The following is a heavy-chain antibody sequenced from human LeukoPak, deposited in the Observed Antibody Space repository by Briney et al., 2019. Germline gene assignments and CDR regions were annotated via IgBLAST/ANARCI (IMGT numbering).Heavy chain of an antibody. D-gene: IGHD1-26*01. CDR1: GYSFTTYW. CDR3: ARRGHSGSFLDAFDI. CDR2: IYPGDSDT. Sequence: GESLKISCKGSGYSFTTYWIGWVRQMPGKGLEWMGIIYPGDSDTTYSPSFQGQVTISADKSINTAYLQWSSLKASDTAMYYCARRGHSGSFLDAFDIWGQGTVVTVSS. J-gene: IGHJ3*02. V-gene: IGHV5-51*01.